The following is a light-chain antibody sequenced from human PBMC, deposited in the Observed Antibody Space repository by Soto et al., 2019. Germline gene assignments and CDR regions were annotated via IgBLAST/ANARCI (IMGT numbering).Light chain of an antibody. CDR3: CSYAGSHTLYV. J-gene: IGLJ1*01. V-gene: IGLV2-11*01. CDR1: SSDFGGDDF. Sequence: QSALTQPRSVSGSPGQSVTISCTGTSSDFGGDDFVSWYQHHPAKAPKLMIYDVSKRPSGVPDRFSGSKSGNTASLTISGLQAEDEADYYCCSYAGSHTLYVFGTGTQLTVL. CDR2: DVS.